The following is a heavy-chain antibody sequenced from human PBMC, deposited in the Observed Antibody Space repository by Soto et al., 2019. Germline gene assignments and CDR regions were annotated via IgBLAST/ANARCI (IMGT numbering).Heavy chain of an antibody. CDR3: ARARYYYYYGMEV. CDR1: GFTFSSYW. Sequence: PGGSLRLSCAASGFTFSSYWMHWVRQAPGKGLVWVSRINSDGSSTSYADSVKGRFTISRDNAKNTLYLQMNSLRAEDTAVYYCARARYYYYYGMEVWGQGTTVTVSS. CDR2: INSDGSST. J-gene: IGHJ6*02. V-gene: IGHV3-74*01.